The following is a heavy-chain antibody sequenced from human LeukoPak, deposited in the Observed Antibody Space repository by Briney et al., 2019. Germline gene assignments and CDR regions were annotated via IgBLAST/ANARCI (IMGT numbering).Heavy chain of an antibody. CDR2: ISGSGGST. D-gene: IGHD3-10*01. J-gene: IGHJ4*02. Sequence: PGGSLRLPCAASGFTFSSYAMSWVRQAPGKGLEWVSAISGSGGSTYYADSVKGRFTISRDNSKNTLYLQMNSLRAEDTAVYYCAKGMGGSGSSYDYWGQGTLVTVSS. CDR1: GFTFSSYA. CDR3: AKGMGGSGSSYDY. V-gene: IGHV3-23*01.